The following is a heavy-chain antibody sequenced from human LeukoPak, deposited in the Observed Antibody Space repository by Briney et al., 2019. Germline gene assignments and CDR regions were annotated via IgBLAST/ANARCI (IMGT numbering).Heavy chain of an antibody. V-gene: IGHV1-2*02. CDR1: GYTLTGYY. CDR3: ARDKLGLGELSLYDQ. J-gene: IGHJ5*02. Sequence: GASVKVSCKASGYTLTGYYMHWVRQAPGQGLEWMGWMNPNSGGTKYAQKFQGRVTMTRDTSISTAYMELSRLRSDVTAMYYCARDKLGLGELSLYDQWGQGTLVTVFS. D-gene: IGHD3-16*02. CDR2: MNPNSGGT.